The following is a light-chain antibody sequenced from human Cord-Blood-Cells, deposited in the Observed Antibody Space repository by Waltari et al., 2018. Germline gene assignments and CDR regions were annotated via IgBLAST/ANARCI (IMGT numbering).Light chain of an antibody. V-gene: IGKV1-39*01. CDR3: QQSYSTPPFT. CDR1: QSISSY. J-gene: IGKJ3*01. CDR2: AAF. Sequence: DIQMTQSPSSLSASVGDRVTITCRASQSISSYLNWYQQKPGKAPKLLIYAAFSLQSGVPSRCSGSGSGTDFTLTISSLQPEDFATYYCQQSYSTPPFTFGPGTKVDIK.